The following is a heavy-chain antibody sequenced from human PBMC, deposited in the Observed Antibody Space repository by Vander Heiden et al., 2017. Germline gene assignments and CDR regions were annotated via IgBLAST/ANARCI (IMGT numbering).Heavy chain of an antibody. D-gene: IGHD6-25*01. Sequence: EVQLLESGGGLVQPGGSLRLSCAASGFPFSSYAMSWVRQAPGKGLEWVSAISGSGGSTYDADSVKGRFTISRDNAKNTLYMQMNRMRAEDTAVYYGAKDLKNGGVDYWGQGTMVAVYS. CDR2: ISGSGGST. J-gene: IGHJ4*02. CDR3: AKDLKNGGVDY. CDR1: GFPFSSYA. V-gene: IGHV3-23*01.